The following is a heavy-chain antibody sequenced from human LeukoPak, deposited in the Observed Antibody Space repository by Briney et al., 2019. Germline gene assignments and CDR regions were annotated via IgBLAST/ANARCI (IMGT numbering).Heavy chain of an antibody. CDR3: ARGGGSSGLRHDY. CDR1: GGSISSGDYY. V-gene: IGHV4-30-4*01. J-gene: IGHJ4*02. Sequence: SQTLSLTCSVSGGSISSGDYYWSWIRQPPGKGLGWIAYFHYSGTTYYNPSLKNRVTISLDRSNNQFSLRLNSVTAADTAVYYCARGGGSSGLRHDYWGQGTLVTVSS. D-gene: IGHD5-12*01. CDR2: FHYSGTT.